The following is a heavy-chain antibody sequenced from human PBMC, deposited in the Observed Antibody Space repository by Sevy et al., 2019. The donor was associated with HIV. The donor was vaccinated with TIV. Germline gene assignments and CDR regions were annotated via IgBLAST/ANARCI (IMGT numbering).Heavy chain of an antibody. Sequence: GGSLRLSCAASGFTFSSYAMHWVRQAPGKGLEWVAVISYDGNNKYYADSVKGRFTISRDNSKNTLYLQMNSLRAEDTAVYYCARDAWGRDGYNFLTYYFDYWGQGTLVTVSS. CDR2: ISYDGNNK. V-gene: IGHV3-30-3*01. J-gene: IGHJ4*02. CDR1: GFTFSSYA. CDR3: ARDAWGRDGYNFLTYYFDY. D-gene: IGHD5-12*01.